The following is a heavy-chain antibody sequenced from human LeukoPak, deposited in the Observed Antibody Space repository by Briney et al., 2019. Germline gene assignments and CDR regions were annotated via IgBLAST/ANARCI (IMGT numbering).Heavy chain of an antibody. CDR2: MNPNRGNT. CDR3: ARGSGEAGKIDY. Sequence: SVNVSCTASGYTFTSFDINCVRQATGQGLEWRGWMNPNRGNTGYAQKFQGRVTMTRNTSISTAYMGLSSLRSEETAVYYCARGSGEAGKIDYWGQGTLVTVSS. D-gene: IGHD6-19*01. J-gene: IGHJ4*02. CDR1: GYTFTSFD. V-gene: IGHV1-8*01.